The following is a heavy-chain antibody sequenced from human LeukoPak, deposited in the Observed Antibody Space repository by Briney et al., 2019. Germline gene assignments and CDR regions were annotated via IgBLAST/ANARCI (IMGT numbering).Heavy chain of an antibody. J-gene: IGHJ4*02. CDR1: GFTFSSYS. CDR2: ISSSSSYI. CDR3: AKSGTSFSFDY. V-gene: IGHV3-21*01. D-gene: IGHD1-26*01. Sequence: GGSLRLFCAASGFTFSSYSMNWVRQAPGKGLEWVSSISSSSSYIYYADSVKGRFTISRDNAKNSLYLQMNSLRAEDTALYYCAKSGTSFSFDYWGQGTLVTVSS.